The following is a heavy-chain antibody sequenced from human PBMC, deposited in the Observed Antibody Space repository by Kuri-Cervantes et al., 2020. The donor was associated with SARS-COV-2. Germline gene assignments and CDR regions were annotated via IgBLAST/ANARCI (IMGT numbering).Heavy chain of an antibody. Sequence: SETLSLTCTVSGGSISSGGYYWSWIRQPPGKGLEWIGYIYHSGSTYYNPSLKSRVTISVDRSKNQFSLKLSSVTAADTAVYYCATVARGAIVATIREGFDYWGQGTLVTVSS. J-gene: IGHJ4*02. CDR1: GGSISSGGYY. CDR3: ATVARGAIVATIREGFDY. D-gene: IGHD5-12*01. CDR2: IYHSGST. V-gene: IGHV4-30-2*01.